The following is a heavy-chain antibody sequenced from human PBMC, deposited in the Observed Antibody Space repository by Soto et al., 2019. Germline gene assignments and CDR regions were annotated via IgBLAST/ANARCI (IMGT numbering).Heavy chain of an antibody. V-gene: IGHV1-18*01. CDR2: ISTYSGDT. J-gene: IGHJ5*01. CDR3: ARHSGPMTAEHWLDA. D-gene: IGHD6-19*01. Sequence: QVHLVQSGVEVKTPGASVKVSCQASGYTFFTYDISWVRQAPGQGLEWMGWISTYSGDTKYAQKFQGRVTMTPDTSMTTSYLELRRTRSDGTAVYYWARHSGPMTAEHWLDAWGPGKGVTVSS. CDR1: GYTFFTYD.